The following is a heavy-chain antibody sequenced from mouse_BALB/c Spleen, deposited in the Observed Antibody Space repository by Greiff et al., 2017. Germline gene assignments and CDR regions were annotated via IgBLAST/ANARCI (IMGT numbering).Heavy chain of an antibody. J-gene: IGHJ3*01. CDR2: ISSGGST. Sequence: EVQGVESGGGLVKPGGSLKLSCAASGFTFSSYAMSWVRQTPEKRLEWVASISSGGSTYYPDSVKGRFTISRDNARNILYLQMSSLRSEDTAMYYCARGGDYAPFAYWGQGTLVTVSA. CDR1: GFTFSSYA. CDR3: ARGGDYAPFAY. D-gene: IGHD1-1*01. V-gene: IGHV5-6-5*01.